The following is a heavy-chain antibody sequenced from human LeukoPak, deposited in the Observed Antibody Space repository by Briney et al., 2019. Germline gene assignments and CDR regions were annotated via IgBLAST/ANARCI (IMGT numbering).Heavy chain of an antibody. CDR2: ISGSGGST. Sequence: TGGSLRLSCAASGFTFGSYAMHWVRQAPGKGLEWVSAISGSGGSTYYADSVKGRFTISRDNSKNTLYLQMNSLRAEDTAVYYCAKGGELWFGETWGQGTLVTVSS. CDR1: GFTFGSYA. CDR3: AKGGELWFGET. D-gene: IGHD3-10*01. J-gene: IGHJ5*02. V-gene: IGHV3-23*01.